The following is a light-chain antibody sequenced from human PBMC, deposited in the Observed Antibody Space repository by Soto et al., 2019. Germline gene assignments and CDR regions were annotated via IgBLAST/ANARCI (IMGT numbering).Light chain of an antibody. V-gene: IGLV1-44*01. CDR2: RDN. CDR3: EAWDDRHNVLYV. CDR1: RSNIGSNT. Sequence: QSVLTQPPSVSGTPGQRVTVSCSGGRSNIGSNTVHWYQQLPGAAPKLLIYRDNQRPSGVPDRFAASKSGTSASLAISGLQSEDEGDYYREAWDDRHNVLYVFGTGTKVAVL. J-gene: IGLJ1*01.